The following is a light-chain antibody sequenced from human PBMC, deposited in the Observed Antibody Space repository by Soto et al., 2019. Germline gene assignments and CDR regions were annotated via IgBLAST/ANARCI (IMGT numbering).Light chain of an antibody. CDR2: GAS. J-gene: IGKJ2*01. CDR3: QQYGRSYT. CDR1: QSVSSNY. Sequence: EILLTQPPGTLSLSPVERATLSCRASQSVSSNYLAWYQQKPGQAPRLLIYGASSRATGIPDRFSGSGSGTDFTLTISRLEPEDFAVYYCQQYGRSYTFGQGTKLEIK. V-gene: IGKV3-20*01.